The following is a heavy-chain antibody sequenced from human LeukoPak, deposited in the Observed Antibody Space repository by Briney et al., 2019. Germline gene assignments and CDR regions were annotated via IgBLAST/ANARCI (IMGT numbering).Heavy chain of an antibody. J-gene: IGHJ3*02. Sequence: VSVKVSCKASGYTLTELSMHWVRQAPGKGLEWMGGFDPEDGETIYAQKFQGRVTMTEDTSTDTAYMELSSLRSEDTAVYYCARVGSGSYQGAFDIWGQGTMVTVSS. CDR3: ARVGSGSYQGAFDI. V-gene: IGHV1-24*01. D-gene: IGHD1-26*01. CDR1: GYTLTELS. CDR2: FDPEDGET.